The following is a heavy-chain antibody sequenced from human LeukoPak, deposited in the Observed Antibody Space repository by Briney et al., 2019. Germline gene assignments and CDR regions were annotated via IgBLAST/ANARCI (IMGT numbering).Heavy chain of an antibody. Sequence: SVKVSCKASGGTFSSYAVSWVRQAPGQGLEWMGGIIPIFGTANYAQKFQGRVTITADESTSTAYMELSSLRSEDTAVYYCARSDEVSGYPRNDAFDIWGQGTMVTVSS. J-gene: IGHJ3*02. D-gene: IGHD3-22*01. CDR3: ARSDEVSGYPRNDAFDI. V-gene: IGHV1-69*13. CDR1: GGTFSSYA. CDR2: IIPIFGTA.